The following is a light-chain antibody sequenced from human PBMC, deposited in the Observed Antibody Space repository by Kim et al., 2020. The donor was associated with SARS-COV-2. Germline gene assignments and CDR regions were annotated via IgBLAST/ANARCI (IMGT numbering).Light chain of an antibody. V-gene: IGLV4-69*01. CDR2: LNSDGSH. J-gene: IGLJ2*01. CDR1: SGHSSYA. CDR3: QTWGTGTVV. Sequence: QPVLIQSPSASASLGASVKLTCTLSSGHSSYAIAWHQQQPEKGPRYLMKLNSDGSHSKGDGIPDRFSGSSSGAERYLTISSLQSEDEADYYCQTWGTGTVVFGGGTQLTVL.